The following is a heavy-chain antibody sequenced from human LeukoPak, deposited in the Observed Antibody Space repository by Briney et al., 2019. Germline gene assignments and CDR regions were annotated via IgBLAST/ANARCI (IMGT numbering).Heavy chain of an antibody. CDR2: ISGSGGST. Sequence: GGSLRLSCAASGFTFSSYAMSWVRQAPGEGLEWVSAISGSGGSTYYADSVKGRFTISRDNSKNTLYLQMNSLRAEDTAVYYCAKVGAAAGTSDYWGQGTLVTVSS. CDR1: GFTFSSYA. V-gene: IGHV3-23*01. CDR3: AKVGAAAGTSDY. D-gene: IGHD6-13*01. J-gene: IGHJ4*02.